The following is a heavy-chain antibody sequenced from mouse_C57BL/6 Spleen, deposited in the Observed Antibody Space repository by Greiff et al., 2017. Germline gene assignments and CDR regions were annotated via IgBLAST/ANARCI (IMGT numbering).Heavy chain of an antibody. CDR1: GYTFTSYW. V-gene: IGHV1-64*01. CDR3: ARFDYDGYYAMDY. D-gene: IGHD2-4*01. CDR2: IHPNSGST. Sequence: QVHVKQPGAELVKPGASVKLSCKASGYTFTSYWMHWVKQRPGQGLEWIGMIHPNSGSTNYNEKFKSKATLTVDKSSSTAYMQLSSLTSEDSAVYYCARFDYDGYYAMDYWGQGTSVTVSS. J-gene: IGHJ4*01.